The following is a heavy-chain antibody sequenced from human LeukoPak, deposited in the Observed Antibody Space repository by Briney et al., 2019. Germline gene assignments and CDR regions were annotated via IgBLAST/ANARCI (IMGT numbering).Heavy chain of an antibody. J-gene: IGHJ3*01. D-gene: IGHD4-17*01. CDR2: IYYSGST. Sequence: SETLSLTCTDSGGSISSYYWSWIRQPPGKGLEWIGYIYYSGSTNYNPSLKSRVTISVDTSKNQFSLKLSSVTAADTAVYYCARVPNDYGVWGQGTMVTVSS. V-gene: IGHV4-59*01. CDR1: GGSISSYY. CDR3: ARVPNDYGV.